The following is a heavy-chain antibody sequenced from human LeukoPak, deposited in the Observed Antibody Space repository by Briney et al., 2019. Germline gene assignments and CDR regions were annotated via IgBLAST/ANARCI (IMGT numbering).Heavy chain of an antibody. Sequence: SETLSLTCTVSGGSISSYTNYWGWIRQPPGKGLEWIATVYYTGGTYYNPSLKSRVTISIDTSRNHFSLKLTSVIAADTAMYYCVSNSSPSPWFDPWGQGTLVTVSS. D-gene: IGHD6-6*01. CDR3: VSNSSPSPWFDP. CDR2: VYYTGGT. CDR1: GGSISSYTNY. J-gene: IGHJ5*02. V-gene: IGHV4-39*02.